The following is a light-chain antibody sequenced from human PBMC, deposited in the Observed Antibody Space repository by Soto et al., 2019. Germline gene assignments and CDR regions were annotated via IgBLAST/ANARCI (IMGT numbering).Light chain of an antibody. V-gene: IGLV3-21*02. CDR1: NVASRR. CDR3: QVWDSASDHYV. J-gene: IGLJ1*01. CDR2: DDR. Sequence: SYELTQPPSVSGAPGQTARVTCGGINVASRRVHWFQQRPGQAPVLVVYDDRDRPSGLPERFSGANSGNTATLTISRVEAGDEADYFCQVWDSASDHYVFGTGTQLTVL.